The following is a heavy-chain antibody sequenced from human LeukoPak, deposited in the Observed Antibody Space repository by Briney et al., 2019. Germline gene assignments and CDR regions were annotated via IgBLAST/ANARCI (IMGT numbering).Heavy chain of an antibody. CDR1: GFTFSSYA. Sequence: GGSLRLSCAASGFTFSSYAMHWVRQAPGKGLEWVAAISYDGSNKYSADSVKGRFTISRDNAKNSLYVQMNSLRVEDTAVYYCAREGPGGFDIWGQGTMVTVSS. CDR3: AREGPGGFDI. V-gene: IGHV3-30*04. D-gene: IGHD3-10*01. J-gene: IGHJ3*02. CDR2: ISYDGSNK.